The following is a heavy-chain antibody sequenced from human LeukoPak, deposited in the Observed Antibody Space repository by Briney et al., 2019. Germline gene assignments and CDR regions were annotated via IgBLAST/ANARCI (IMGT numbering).Heavy chain of an antibody. CDR2: ISDSGSGT. V-gene: IGHV3-23*01. CDR3: AKDAYCSGGSCRGRDWFDP. CDR1: GFTFSSNY. J-gene: IGHJ5*02. Sequence: GGSLRLSCAASGFTFSSNYMTWVRQAPGKGLEWVSSISDSGSGTYYADSVKGRFTISRDNSKNTLYLQMNSLRAEDTAVYYCAKDAYCSGGSCRGRDWFDPWGQGTLVTVSS. D-gene: IGHD2-15*01.